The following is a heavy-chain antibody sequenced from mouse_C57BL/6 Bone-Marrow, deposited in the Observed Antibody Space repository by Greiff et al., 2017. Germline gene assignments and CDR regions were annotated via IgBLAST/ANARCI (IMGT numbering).Heavy chain of an antibody. CDR3: ARDRGFYYAMDY. CDR1: GFTFSSYA. V-gene: IGHV5-4*01. Sequence: EVKVVESGGGLVQPGGSLKLSCAASGFTFSSYALSLVRQTPETRLEWVATIRDGGSYTYYPDHVKGRFTISRDNAKNNLYLQMSHLKNEDTAKYYCARDRGFYYAMDYWGQGTSVTVSS. J-gene: IGHJ4*01. CDR2: IRDGGSYT.